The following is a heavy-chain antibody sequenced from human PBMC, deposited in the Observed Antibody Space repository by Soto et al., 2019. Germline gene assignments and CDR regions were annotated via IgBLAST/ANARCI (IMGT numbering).Heavy chain of an antibody. CDR1: GFTLSSYH. J-gene: IGHJ6*02. CDR2: IHISSSNI. Sequence: EVQLVESGGGLVQPGGSLRLSCVASGFTLSSYHMDWVRQAPGKGLEWISYIHISSSNIYYADSVKGRFTISRDNAKNSLYLQTDSLRAEVTAVFYCARDGTTGTTNYHYAMDVWGQGTTVTVSS. V-gene: IGHV3-48*03. CDR3: ARDGTTGTTNYHYAMDV. D-gene: IGHD4-17*01.